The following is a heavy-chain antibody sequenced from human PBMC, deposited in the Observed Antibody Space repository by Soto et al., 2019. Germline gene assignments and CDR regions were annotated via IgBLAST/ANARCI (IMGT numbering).Heavy chain of an antibody. CDR1: GGTFSSYA. V-gene: IGHV1-69*13. J-gene: IGHJ6*02. D-gene: IGHD2-8*01. CDR2: IIPIFGTA. Sequence: SVKVSCKASGGTFSSYAISWVRQAPGQGLEWMGGIIPIFGTANYAQKFQGRVTITADESTSTAYMEMSSLRSEDTAVDYCAWGHSTDCSNGVCSFFYNHEMDVWGQGTPITV. CDR3: AWGHSTDCSNGVCSFFYNHEMDV.